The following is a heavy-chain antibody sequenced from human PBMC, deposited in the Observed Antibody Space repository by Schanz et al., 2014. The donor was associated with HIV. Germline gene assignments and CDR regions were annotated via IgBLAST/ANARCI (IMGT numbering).Heavy chain of an antibody. Sequence: QVLLHQWGAGLLKPSETLSLTCAVYGGSFRGFYWNWIRQAPGKGLEWIGEINHSGNTYKKPSLKSRVTISVDPSKNQFSLTLTSVTAADTAVYFCGRGTRYERDYVGPRSDGMDVWGQGTTVIVSS. CDR2: INHSGNT. CDR1: GGSFRGFY. D-gene: IGHD4-17*01. V-gene: IGHV4-34*01. J-gene: IGHJ6*02. CDR3: GRGTRYERDYVGPRSDGMDV.